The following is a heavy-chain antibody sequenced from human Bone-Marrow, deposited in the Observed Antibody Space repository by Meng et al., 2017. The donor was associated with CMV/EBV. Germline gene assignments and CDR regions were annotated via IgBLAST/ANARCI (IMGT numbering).Heavy chain of an antibody. CDR1: GFTFSSYW. CDR3: ARDTWSGYLPSPYYYYGMDV. V-gene: IGHV3-7*01. CDR2: IKQDGSEK. J-gene: IGHJ6*02. D-gene: IGHD3-3*01. Sequence: GESLKISCAASGFTFSSYWMSWVRQAPGKGLEWVANIKQDGSEKYYVDSLKGRFTISRDNAKNSLYLQMNSLRAEDTAVYYCARDTWSGYLPSPYYYYGMDVWGQGTTVTVSS.